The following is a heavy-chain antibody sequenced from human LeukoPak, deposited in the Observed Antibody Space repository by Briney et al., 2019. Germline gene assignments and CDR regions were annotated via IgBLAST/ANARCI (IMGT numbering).Heavy chain of an antibody. D-gene: IGHD4-23*01. Sequence: GGSLRLSCAASGFTFSSYEMNWVRQAPGKGLEWVSYISSSGSTIYYADSVKGRFTISRDNAKNTLSLQMSSLRAEDTAVYFCARGAHKRDDYGGFFDYWGQGTLVTVSS. V-gene: IGHV3-48*03. CDR3: ARGAHKRDDYGGFFDY. J-gene: IGHJ4*02. CDR1: GFTFSSYE. CDR2: ISSSGSTI.